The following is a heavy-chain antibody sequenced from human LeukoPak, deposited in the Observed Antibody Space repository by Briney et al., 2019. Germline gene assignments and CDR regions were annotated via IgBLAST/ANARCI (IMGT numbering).Heavy chain of an antibody. CDR2: FYISGST. D-gene: IGHD6-25*01. J-gene: IGHJ6*03. Sequence: SETLSLTCTVPGDSVSSGSYYWSWIRQPAGKRLEWIGRFYISGSTTYNPSLKSRVTISVDTSKNQFSLKLNSVTAADTAVYYCARERISAVGYFYYYMDLWGKGTTVTVSS. V-gene: IGHV4-61*02. CDR3: ARERISAVGYFYYYMDL. CDR1: GDSVSSGSYY.